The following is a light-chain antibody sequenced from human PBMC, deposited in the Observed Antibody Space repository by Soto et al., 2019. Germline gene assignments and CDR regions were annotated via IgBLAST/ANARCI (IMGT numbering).Light chain of an antibody. CDR2: DTT. CDR1: TGAVTNGHY. Sequence: QAVVTQEPSLTVSPGGTVTLTCGSSTGAVTNGHYPYWFQQKPGQAPRTLIYDTTNRHSWTPARFSGSLLGGKAALTLSGAQPEDEAEYYCLLPYNGLYVFGTGTKVTVL. J-gene: IGLJ1*01. CDR3: LLPYNGLYV. V-gene: IGLV7-46*01.